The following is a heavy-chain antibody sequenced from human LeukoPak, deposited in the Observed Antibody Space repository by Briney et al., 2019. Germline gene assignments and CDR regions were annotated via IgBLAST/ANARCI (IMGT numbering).Heavy chain of an antibody. Sequence: SVKVSCKASGGTFSSYAISWVRQAPGQGLEWMGGIIPIFGTANYAQKFQGRVTMTEDTSTDTAYMELSSLRSEDTAVYYCATGVEVVVYDYWGQGTLVTVPS. CDR3: ATGVEVVVYDY. CDR1: GGTFSSYA. CDR2: IIPIFGTA. D-gene: IGHD3-22*01. J-gene: IGHJ4*02. V-gene: IGHV1-69*06.